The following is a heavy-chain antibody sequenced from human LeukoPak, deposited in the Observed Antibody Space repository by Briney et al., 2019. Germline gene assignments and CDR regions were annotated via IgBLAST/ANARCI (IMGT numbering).Heavy chain of an antibody. V-gene: IGHV3-74*01. D-gene: IGHD2-2*01. Sequence: GGSLRLSCAASGFTFSSYWMHWVRQAPGKGLVWVSRINSDGSSTSYADSVKGRFTISRDNAKNTLYLQMNSLRAEDTAVYYWASADYYCSSTSCGFDYCGQGTLVTVSS. CDR2: INSDGSST. CDR1: GFTFSSYW. CDR3: ASADYYCSSTSCGFDY. J-gene: IGHJ4*02.